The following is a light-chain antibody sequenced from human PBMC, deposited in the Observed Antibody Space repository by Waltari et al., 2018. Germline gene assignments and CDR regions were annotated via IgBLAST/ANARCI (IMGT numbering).Light chain of an antibody. CDR2: GAS. V-gene: IGKV1-5*03. CDR1: QSITTS. J-gene: IGKJ1*01. CDR3: QQYKSYKT. Sequence: DIQMTQSPSTLSASVGDTVIISCRASQSITTSLAWYQQKPGKAPDVLIYGASNLESGGPSRFSGSGSGTEFTLTISSLQPDDFATYYCQQYKSYKTFGQGTRVEIK.